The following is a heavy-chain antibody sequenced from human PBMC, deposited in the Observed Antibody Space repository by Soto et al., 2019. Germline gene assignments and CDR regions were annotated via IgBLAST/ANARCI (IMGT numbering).Heavy chain of an antibody. CDR1: GGTFSSYA. CDR3: ARSSYGYPPSYYYGMDV. D-gene: IGHD5-18*01. Sequence: SVKVSCKASGGTFSSYAISWVRQAPGQGLEWMGGVIPIFGTANYAQKFQGRVTITADKSTSTAYMELSSLRSEDTAVYYCARSSYGYPPSYYYGMDVWGQGTTVTVSS. J-gene: IGHJ6*02. CDR2: VIPIFGTA. V-gene: IGHV1-69*06.